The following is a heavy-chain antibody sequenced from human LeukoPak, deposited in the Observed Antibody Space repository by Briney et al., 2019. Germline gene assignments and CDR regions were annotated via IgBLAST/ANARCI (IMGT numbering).Heavy chain of an antibody. J-gene: IGHJ4*02. CDR2: IRYDGSNK. V-gene: IGHV3-30*02. CDR3: ARGTQSGYSLFDY. D-gene: IGHD5-18*01. Sequence: GGSLRLSCAASGFTFRSYGMHWVRQAPGKGLEWVTFIRYDGSNKYYTDSVKGRFTISRDNAKNSLYLQMNSLRAEDTAVYYCARGTQSGYSLFDYWGQGTLVTVSS. CDR1: GFTFRSYG.